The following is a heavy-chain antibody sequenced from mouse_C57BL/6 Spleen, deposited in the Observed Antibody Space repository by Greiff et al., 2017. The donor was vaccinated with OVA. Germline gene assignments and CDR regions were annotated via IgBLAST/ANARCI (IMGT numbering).Heavy chain of an antibody. CDR3: ALYYYGSSYWYFDV. D-gene: IGHD1-1*01. J-gene: IGHJ1*03. V-gene: IGHV1-55*01. Sequence: QVQLQQPGAELVKPGASVKMSCKASGYTFTSYWITWVKQRPGQGLEWIGDIYPGSGSTNYNEKLKSKATLTVDTSSSTAYMQLSSLTSEDSAVYYCALYYYGSSYWYFDVWGTGTTVTVSS. CDR2: IYPGSGST. CDR1: GYTFTSYW.